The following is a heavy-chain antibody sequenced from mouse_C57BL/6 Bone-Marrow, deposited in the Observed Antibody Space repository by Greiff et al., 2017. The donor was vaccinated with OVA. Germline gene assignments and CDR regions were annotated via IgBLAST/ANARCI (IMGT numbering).Heavy chain of an antibody. CDR1: GYTFTGYW. Sequence: VQLVESGAELMKPGASVKLSCKATGYTFTGYWIEWVKQRPGHGLELIVDILPGSGSTNYNEKFKGKATFTADTSSNTAYMQLSSRTTEDAAIYNCAREGDYYGSKDYWGQGTTLTVSS. CDR3: AREGDYYGSKDY. CDR2: ILPGSGST. D-gene: IGHD1-1*01. J-gene: IGHJ2*01. V-gene: IGHV1-9*01.